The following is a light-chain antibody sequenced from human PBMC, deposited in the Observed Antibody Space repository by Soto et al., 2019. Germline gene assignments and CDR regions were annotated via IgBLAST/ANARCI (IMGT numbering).Light chain of an antibody. CDR3: LQHNTFPWT. CDR2: GAF. Sequence: DIQMTQSPSAMSASVGDRVTITCRASQGINDNLAWFQQKPGQVPKRLIYGAFSLQRGVPSRFSGSGYGTEFTLTICRLQPEDFATYFCLQHNTFPWTFGQGTKVEIQ. CDR1: QGINDN. J-gene: IGKJ1*01. V-gene: IGKV1-17*03.